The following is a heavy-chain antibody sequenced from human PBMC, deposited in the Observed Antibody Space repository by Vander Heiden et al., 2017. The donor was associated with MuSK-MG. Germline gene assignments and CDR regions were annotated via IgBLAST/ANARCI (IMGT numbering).Heavy chain of an antibody. V-gene: IGHV2-5*02. J-gene: IGHJ5*02. CDR3: AHTYPDCYDFWSGSRNWFDP. Sequence: QITLKASGPTLVNPTQTLTLTCTFSGFSLSTSGVGVGWIRQPPGKALEWIALIYWDDDKRYSPSLKSRLTITKDTSKNQVVLTMTNMDPVDTATYYCAHTYPDCYDFWSGSRNWFDPWGQGTLVTVAA. CDR1: GFSLSTSGVG. D-gene: IGHD3-3*01. CDR2: IYWDDDK.